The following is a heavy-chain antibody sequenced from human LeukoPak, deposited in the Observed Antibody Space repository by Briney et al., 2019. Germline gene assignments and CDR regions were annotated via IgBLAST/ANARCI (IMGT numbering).Heavy chain of an antibody. V-gene: IGHV1-8*01. J-gene: IGHJ4*02. CDR1: GYTFTSYD. CDR2: MNPNSGNT. CDR3: ARDRDLYSGYDSSPYYFDY. Sequence: ASVEVSCKASGYTFTSYDINWVRQATGQGLEWMGWMNPNSGNTGYAQRFQGRVTMTRNTSISTAYMELSSLRSEDTAVYYCARDRDLYSGYDSSPYYFDYWGQGTLVTVSS. D-gene: IGHD5-12*01.